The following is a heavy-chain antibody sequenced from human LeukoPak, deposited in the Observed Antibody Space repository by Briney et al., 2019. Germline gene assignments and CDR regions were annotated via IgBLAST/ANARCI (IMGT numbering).Heavy chain of an antibody. CDR1: GGSISSDY. V-gene: IGHV4-4*07. D-gene: IGHD6-13*01. J-gene: IGHJ5*01. Sequence: SETLSLTCTVSGGSISSDYWSWIRQPAGKGLEWIGRMYISGSTDHNPPLKSRVAMSLDTSKNQFSLKLTSVTAADTAVYYCARDRGGAAAGNWFDSWGQGTLVIVSS. CDR3: ARDRGGAAAGNWFDS. CDR2: MYISGST.